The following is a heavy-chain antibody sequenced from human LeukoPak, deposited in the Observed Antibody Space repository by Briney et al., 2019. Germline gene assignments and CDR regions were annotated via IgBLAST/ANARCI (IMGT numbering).Heavy chain of an antibody. CDR2: ISAYNGNT. CDR3: ARVSVSKGHILFDY. V-gene: IGHV1-18*01. J-gene: IGHJ4*02. D-gene: IGHD3-3*02. CDR1: GGTFSSYA. Sequence: ASVKVSCKASGGTFSSYAISWVRQAPGEGLEWMGWISAYNGNTNYAQKLQGRVTMTTDTSTSTAYVELRSLRSDDTAVYYCARVSVSKGHILFDYWGQGTLVTVSS.